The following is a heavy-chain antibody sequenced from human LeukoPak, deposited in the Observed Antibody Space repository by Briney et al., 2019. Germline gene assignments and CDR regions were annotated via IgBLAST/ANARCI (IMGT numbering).Heavy chain of an antibody. J-gene: IGHJ4*02. CDR1: GFTFSSYS. Sequence: GGSLRLSCAASGFTFSSYSMNWVRQAPGKGLEWVANINQDGSEKYYVDSVKGRFTISKDNAKNSLYLQMNSLRAEDTAVYYCARDENWGQGTLVTVSS. CDR3: ARDEN. CDR2: INQDGSEK. V-gene: IGHV3-7*01.